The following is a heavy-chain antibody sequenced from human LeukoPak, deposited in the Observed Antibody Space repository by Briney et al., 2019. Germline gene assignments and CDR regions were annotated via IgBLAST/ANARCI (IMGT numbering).Heavy chain of an antibody. J-gene: IGHJ3*02. CDR1: GFTFSNYW. Sequence: GGSLRLSCAASGFTFSNYWMHWVRQAPGKGLVWVSRINSDGINTSYADSVKGRFTISRDNARNTLNLQMNSLRAEDTAVYYCASAAMVNAFDIWGQGTMVTVSS. V-gene: IGHV3-74*01. D-gene: IGHD2-2*01. CDR2: INSDGINT. CDR3: ASAAMVNAFDI.